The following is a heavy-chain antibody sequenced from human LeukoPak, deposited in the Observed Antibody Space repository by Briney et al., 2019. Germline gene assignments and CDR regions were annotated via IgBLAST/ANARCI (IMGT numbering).Heavy chain of an antibody. J-gene: IGHJ6*03. CDR1: GFTFSSYS. CDR3: ARMKASIAARLDYYYMDV. CDR2: ISSSSSHI. Sequence: GGSLRLSCAASGFTFSSYSMNWVRQAPGKGLEWVSSISSSSSHIYYADSVKGRFTISRDNAKNSLYLQMNSLRAEDTAVYYCARMKASIAARLDYYYMDVWGKGTTVTVSS. V-gene: IGHV3-21*01. D-gene: IGHD6-6*01.